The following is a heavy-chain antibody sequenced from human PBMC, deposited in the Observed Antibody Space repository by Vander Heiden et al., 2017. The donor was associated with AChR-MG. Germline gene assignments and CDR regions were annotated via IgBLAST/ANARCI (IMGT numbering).Heavy chain of an antibody. V-gene: IGHV3-30-3*01. J-gene: IGHJ3*02. Sequence: QVQLVESGGGVVQPGRSLRLSCATPGFTFSSYALHWVRQAPGKGLEWVAVISYDGSNKYYADSVKGRFTISRDNSKNTLYLQMNSLRAEDTAVYYCAREGGTAMVHDAFDIWGQGTMVTVSS. CDR2: ISYDGSNK. D-gene: IGHD5-18*01. CDR1: GFTFSSYA. CDR3: AREGGTAMVHDAFDI.